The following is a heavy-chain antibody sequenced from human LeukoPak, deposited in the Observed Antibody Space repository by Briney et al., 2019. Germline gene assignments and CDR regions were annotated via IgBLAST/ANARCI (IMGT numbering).Heavy chain of an antibody. Sequence: SETLSLTCTVPGGSISSYYWSWIRQPPGKGLEWIGYIYYSGSTNYNPSLKSRVTITVDTSKNQFSLKLTSVTAADTAVYYCARMSYFDSSLDYWGQGTLVTVSS. CDR1: GGSISSYY. D-gene: IGHD3-22*01. CDR2: IYYSGST. CDR3: ARMSYFDSSLDY. J-gene: IGHJ4*02. V-gene: IGHV4-59*08.